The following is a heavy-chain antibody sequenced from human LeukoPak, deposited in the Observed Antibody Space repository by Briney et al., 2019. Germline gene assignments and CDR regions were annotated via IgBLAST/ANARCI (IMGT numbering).Heavy chain of an antibody. Sequence: GGSLRLSCAASGFIVSSNYMSWVRQAPGKGLEWVSIIYSGGTTYHADSVKGRFTISRDDSKNTLYLQMNSLRVDDTAVYYCAKEAQGCSITSCYFDSWGQGTLVTVSS. V-gene: IGHV3-53*01. CDR3: AKEAQGCSITSCYFDS. CDR2: IYSGGTT. J-gene: IGHJ4*02. CDR1: GFIVSSNY. D-gene: IGHD2-2*01.